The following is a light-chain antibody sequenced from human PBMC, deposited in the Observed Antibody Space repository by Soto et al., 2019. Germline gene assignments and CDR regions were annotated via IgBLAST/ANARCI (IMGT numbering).Light chain of an antibody. J-gene: IGLJ2*01. CDR3: SSYAGNNNKMV. V-gene: IGLV2-8*01. Sequence: QAALTQPPSASGSPGQSVTISCTGTSSDVGGYNYVSWYQQHPGKAPKLMIFEVSKRPSGVPDRFSGSKSGNTGSLTVSGLQAEDEADYYCSSYAGNNNKMVFGGGTKLTVL. CDR1: SSDVGGYNY. CDR2: EVS.